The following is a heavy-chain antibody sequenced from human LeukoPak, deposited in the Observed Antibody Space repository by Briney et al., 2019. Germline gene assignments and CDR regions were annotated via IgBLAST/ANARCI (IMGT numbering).Heavy chain of an antibody. CDR3: ARSAGYSYGFPFDY. J-gene: IGHJ4*02. CDR1: GGSISSSSYY. Sequence: SETLSLTCTVSGGSISSSSYYWGWIRQPPGKGLEWIGSIYYSGSTNYNPSLKSRVTISVDTSKNQFSLKLSSVTAADTAVYYCARSAGYSYGFPFDYWGQGTLVTVSS. V-gene: IGHV4-39*07. CDR2: IYYSGST. D-gene: IGHD5-18*01.